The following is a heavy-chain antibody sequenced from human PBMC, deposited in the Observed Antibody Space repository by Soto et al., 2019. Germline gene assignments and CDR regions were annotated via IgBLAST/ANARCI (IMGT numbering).Heavy chain of an antibody. CDR3: ARDNDCSGGSCYLYYYYYGMDV. CDR1: GFTFSSYS. Sequence: VGSLRLSCAASGFTFSSYSMNWVRQAPGKGLEWVSSISSSSSYIYYADSVKGRFTISRDNAKNSLYLQMNSLRAEDTAVYYCARDNDCSGGSCYLYYYYYGMDVWGQGTTVTVSS. J-gene: IGHJ6*02. CDR2: ISSSSSYI. D-gene: IGHD2-15*01. V-gene: IGHV3-21*01.